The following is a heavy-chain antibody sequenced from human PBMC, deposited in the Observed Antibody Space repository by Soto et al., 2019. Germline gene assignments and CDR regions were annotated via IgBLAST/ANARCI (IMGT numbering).Heavy chain of an antibody. CDR2: MNPNSGNT. J-gene: IGHJ4*02. CDR1: GYTFTSYD. Sequence: QVQLVQSGAEVKKPGASVKVSCKASGYTFTSYDINWVRQATGQGLEWMGWMNPNSGNTGYAQKLQGRGTMTXXTXIXIAYMELSSLRSEDTAVYYCARDSRTRDGYNRGFDYWGQGTLVTVSS. V-gene: IGHV1-8*01. D-gene: IGHD5-12*01. CDR3: ARDSRTRDGYNRGFDY.